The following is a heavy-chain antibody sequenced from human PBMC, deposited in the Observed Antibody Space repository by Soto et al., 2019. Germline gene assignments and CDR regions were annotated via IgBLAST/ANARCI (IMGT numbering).Heavy chain of an antibody. V-gene: IGHV1-58*01. Sequence: SVKVSCKASGFAFTSSAVQWVRQDHGQRLEWIGWIVVGSGNTNYAQKFQERVTITRDMSTSTAYMELNSLRAEDTAVYYCARGSTDSSGQLGCWGQGTLVTVSS. J-gene: IGHJ4*02. D-gene: IGHD3-22*01. CDR3: ARGSTDSSGQLGC. CDR2: IVVGSGNT. CDR1: GFAFTSSA.